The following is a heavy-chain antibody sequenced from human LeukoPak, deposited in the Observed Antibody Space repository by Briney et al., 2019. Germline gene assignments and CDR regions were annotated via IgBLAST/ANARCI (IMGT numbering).Heavy chain of an antibody. CDR3: AREAWGNVFFDY. CDR1: GFTFSSYA. D-gene: IGHD7-27*01. Sequence: GGSLRLCCAASGFTFSSYAMHWVRQAPGKGLEWVAVISYDGSNKYYADSVKGRFTISRDNSKNTLYLQMNSLRAEDTAVYYCAREAWGNVFFDYWGQGTLVTVSS. J-gene: IGHJ4*02. V-gene: IGHV3-30-3*01. CDR2: ISYDGSNK.